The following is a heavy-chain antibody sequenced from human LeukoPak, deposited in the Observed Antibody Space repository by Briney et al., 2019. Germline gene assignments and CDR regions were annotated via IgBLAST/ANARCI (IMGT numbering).Heavy chain of an antibody. Sequence: PGGSLRLSCAASKFTFSNAWMSWVRQAPGKGLEWVGRIYSKTDGGTIDYAAPVKDRFTISRDDSKNTLYLQMNSLKTEDTAVDWAPTRTSGRPFDYWGQGTLVTVSS. CDR2: IYSKTDGGTI. J-gene: IGHJ4*02. D-gene: IGHD3-10*01. V-gene: IGHV3-15*01. CDR1: KFTFSNAW. CDR3: PTRTSGRPFDY.